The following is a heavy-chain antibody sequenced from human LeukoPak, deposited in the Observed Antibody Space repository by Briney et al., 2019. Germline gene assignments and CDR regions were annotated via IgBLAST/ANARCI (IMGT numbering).Heavy chain of an antibody. CDR2: SRSRARGYPT. V-gene: IGHV3-72*01. Sequence: GGSLRLSCAASGFTVSDHLMGWVRQAPGKGLEWVARSRSRARGYPTEYAASVKGRFTISRGESNNLVYLQMNSLQTEDTAVYFCVSTITGSCFDDWGQGTLVTVSS. CDR1: GFTVSDHL. J-gene: IGHJ5*02. D-gene: IGHD5-12*01. CDR3: VSTITGSCFDD.